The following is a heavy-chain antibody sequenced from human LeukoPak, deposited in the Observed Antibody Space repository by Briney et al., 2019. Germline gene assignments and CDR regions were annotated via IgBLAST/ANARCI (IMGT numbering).Heavy chain of an antibody. J-gene: IGHJ6*03. Sequence: HPGGSLRLSCAASGFSVSDYYMNWVRQAPGKGLEWVSFIYSDGRTYYADSVKGRFTISRDNSRITLYLQMNSLRVEDTAVYYCAREHLKSYSSGWHGAHYYYMDVWGKGTTVTVSS. D-gene: IGHD6-19*01. CDR1: GFSVSDYY. CDR3: AREHLKSYSSGWHGAHYYYMDV. CDR2: IYSDGRT. V-gene: IGHV3-53*01.